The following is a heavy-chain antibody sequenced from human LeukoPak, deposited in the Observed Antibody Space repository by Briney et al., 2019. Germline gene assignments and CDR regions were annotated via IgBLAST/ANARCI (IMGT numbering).Heavy chain of an antibody. D-gene: IGHD3-22*01. Sequence: SETLSLTCMVSGGSISSSSYYWGWIRQPPGRGLEWIGCIYYSGSTNYNPPLKSRVPIPVSTSKNQSSLKLSSVTAADTAVYYCARLGSTGYYDSSGSRRAALDYWGQGTLVTVSS. J-gene: IGHJ4*02. CDR1: GGSISSSSYY. CDR2: IYYSGST. V-gene: IGHV4-39*01. CDR3: ARLGSTGYYDSSGSRRAALDY.